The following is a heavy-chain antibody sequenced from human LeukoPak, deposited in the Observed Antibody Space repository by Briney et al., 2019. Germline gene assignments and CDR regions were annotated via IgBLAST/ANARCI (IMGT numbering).Heavy chain of an antibody. CDR1: GFNFSGSA. D-gene: IGHD4-11*01. Sequence: GGSLRLSCAASGFNFSGSAIHWVRQASGKGLEWVGRIKSKANNYATAYGASVKGRFTISRDDSKNTAYLQVNSLKTEDTAVYYCIRSDYSNYMDYRGQGTLVSVSS. CDR3: IRSDYSNYMDY. CDR2: IKSKANNYAT. J-gene: IGHJ4*02. V-gene: IGHV3-73*01.